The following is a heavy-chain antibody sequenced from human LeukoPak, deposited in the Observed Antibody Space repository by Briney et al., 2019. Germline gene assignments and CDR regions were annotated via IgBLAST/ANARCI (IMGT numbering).Heavy chain of an antibody. CDR2: IYPSDSDT. V-gene: IGHV5-51*01. Sequence: GESLKISCKGSGYSFTSYWIGWVRQMPGKGLEWMGLIYPSDSDTRYTPAFQGQVTISADRSISTAYLQWSSLKAPDTAIYYCARGHNYAADYWGQGTLVTVSS. J-gene: IGHJ4*02. CDR1: GYSFTSYW. D-gene: IGHD5-18*01. CDR3: ARGHNYAADY.